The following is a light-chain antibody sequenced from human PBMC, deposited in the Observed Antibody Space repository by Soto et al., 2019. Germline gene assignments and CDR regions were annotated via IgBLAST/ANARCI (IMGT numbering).Light chain of an antibody. Sequence: QSVLTQPPSASGTPGQRVTICCSGSSSNIGRNTVNWYQQLPGTAPKLLIYSNNQRPSGVPDRFSGSKSGTSASLAISGLQSEVEADYYFVTWYDSPRRVFGGGTQLTVL. CDR1: SSNIGRNT. CDR2: SNN. CDR3: VTWYDSPRRV. J-gene: IGLJ3*02. V-gene: IGLV1-44*01.